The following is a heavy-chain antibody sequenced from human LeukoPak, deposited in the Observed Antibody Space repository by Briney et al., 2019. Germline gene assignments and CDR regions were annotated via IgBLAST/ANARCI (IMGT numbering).Heavy chain of an antibody. V-gene: IGHV3-30*03. D-gene: IGHD5-18*01. CDR1: GFTFSSYG. CDR3: ATPEGYSYGYEDY. J-gene: IGHJ4*02. CDR2: MSYDGSNK. Sequence: GRSLRLSCAASGFTFSSYGMHWVRQAPGKGLEWVAVMSYDGSNKYYADSVKGRFTISRDNSKNTLYLQMNSLRAEDTAVYYCATPEGYSYGYEDYWGQGTLVTVSS.